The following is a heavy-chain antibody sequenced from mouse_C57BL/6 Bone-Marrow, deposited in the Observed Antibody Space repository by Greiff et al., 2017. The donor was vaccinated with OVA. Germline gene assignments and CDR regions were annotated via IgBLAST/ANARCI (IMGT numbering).Heavy chain of an antibody. V-gene: IGHV1-78*01. CDR2: IYPRDGST. CDR3: ARGGLDYYGSSYWGY. CDR1: GYTFTDHT. J-gene: IGHJ2*01. Sequence: QVQLQQSDAELVKPGASVKISCKVSGYTFTDHTIHWMKQRPEQGLEWIGYIYPRDGSTKYNEKFKGKATLTADKSSSTADMQLNSLTSEDSAVYFCARGGLDYYGSSYWGYWGQGTTLTVSS. D-gene: IGHD1-1*01.